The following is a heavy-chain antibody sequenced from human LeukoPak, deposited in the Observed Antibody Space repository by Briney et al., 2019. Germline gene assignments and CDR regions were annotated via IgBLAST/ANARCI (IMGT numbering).Heavy chain of an antibody. CDR3: ARFDSSGYYYIEYFQH. CDR2: ISSSSSYI. J-gene: IGHJ1*01. CDR1: GFTFSSYS. V-gene: IGHV3-21*01. D-gene: IGHD3-22*01. Sequence: GGSLRLSCAASGFTFSSYSMNWVRQAPGKGLEWVSSISSSSSYIYYADSVKGRFTISRDNAKNSLYLQMNSLRAEDTAVYYCARFDSSGYYYIEYFQHWGQGTLVTVSS.